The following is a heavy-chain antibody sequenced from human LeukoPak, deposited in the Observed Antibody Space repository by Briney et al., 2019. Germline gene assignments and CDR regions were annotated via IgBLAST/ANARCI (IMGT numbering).Heavy chain of an antibody. V-gene: IGHV3-23*01. Sequence: GGSLRLSCAASGFSLRAYDLIWVRQAPGKGLDWVSIINGGGDIMMYEDSVKGRFTISRDNSKNTFYLQMNSLRVEDTAVYYCAVRDRGYGLDIWGQGTTVTVSS. CDR3: AVRDRGYGLDI. D-gene: IGHD3-10*01. J-gene: IGHJ3*02. CDR1: GFSLRAYD. CDR2: INGGGDIM.